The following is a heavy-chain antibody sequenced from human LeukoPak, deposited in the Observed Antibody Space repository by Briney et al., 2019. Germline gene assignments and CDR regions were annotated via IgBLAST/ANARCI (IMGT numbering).Heavy chain of an antibody. CDR3: ARVGSIAAAGTPDY. D-gene: IGHD6-13*01. J-gene: IGHJ4*02. Sequence: PGGSLRVSCAAFGFTFSSYEMNWVRQAPGKGLVWVSRINTDGGSTIYADSVKGRFTISRDNAKNTLYMQMNSRRAEETAVYYCARVGSIAAAGTPDYWGQGTLVTVSS. CDR2: INTDGGST. CDR1: GFTFSSYE. V-gene: IGHV3-74*01.